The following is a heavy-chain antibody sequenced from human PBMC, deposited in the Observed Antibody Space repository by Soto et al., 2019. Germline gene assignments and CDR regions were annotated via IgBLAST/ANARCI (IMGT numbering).Heavy chain of an antibody. CDR2: ICPGDSQI. J-gene: IGHJ6*02. Sequence: GESLKISCKGSGYIFVSYCIGWVRQMPGKGLEWMGIICPGDSQITYSPSFEGQVTISADKSISTAYVQWNSLKTSDTAMYYCARQHLPYQYGMDVWGQGTTVTVSS. D-gene: IGHD2-2*01. CDR1: GYIFVSYC. V-gene: IGHV5-51*01. CDR3: ARQHLPYQYGMDV.